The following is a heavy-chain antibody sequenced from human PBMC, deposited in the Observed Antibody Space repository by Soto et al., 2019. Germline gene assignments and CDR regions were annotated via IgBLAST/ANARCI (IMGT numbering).Heavy chain of an antibody. D-gene: IGHD3-16*01. Sequence: QVQLQESGPGLVKPSETLSLTCVVSGGSLSSYYWSWIRQPPGKGLEWIGYIYYSGSTNYNPSLKSRVTISVDTSKNRASLKLGSVTAADTAVYYRARTWGSTTDYWGRGTLVTVSS. J-gene: IGHJ4*02. V-gene: IGHV4-59*01. CDR2: IYYSGST. CDR3: ARTWGSTTDY. CDR1: GGSLSSYY.